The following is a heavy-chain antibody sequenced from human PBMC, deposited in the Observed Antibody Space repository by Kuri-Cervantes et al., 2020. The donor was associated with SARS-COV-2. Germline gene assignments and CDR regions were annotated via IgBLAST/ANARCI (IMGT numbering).Heavy chain of an antibody. CDR1: GFTFSSYS. CDR2: IYSGGST. J-gene: IGHJ3*02. Sequence: GESLKISCAASGFTFSSYSMNWVRQAPGKGLEWVSVIYSGGSTYYADSVKGRFTISRDNFKNTLYLQMNSLRAEDTAVYYCARALRPRGDAFDIWGQGTMVTVSS. CDR3: ARALRPRGDAFDI. D-gene: IGHD3-10*01. V-gene: IGHV3-53*01.